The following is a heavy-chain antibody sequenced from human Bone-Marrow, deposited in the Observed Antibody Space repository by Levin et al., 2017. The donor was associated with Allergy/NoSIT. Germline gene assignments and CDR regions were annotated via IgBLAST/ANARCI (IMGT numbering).Heavy chain of an antibody. Sequence: SSETLSLTCDVSSVLIRTDYWSWIRQPPGKGLEWIGYIFHSGVTNYNPSLESRATITLATTSERQFSLTLTSVTAADTATYYCARILDRRQMFGELSYQFDSWGQGILVTVSS. CDR1: SVLIRTDY. J-gene: IGHJ5*01. CDR3: ARILDRRQMFGELSYQFDS. V-gene: IGHV4-59*01. CDR2: IFHSGVT. D-gene: IGHD3-10*02.